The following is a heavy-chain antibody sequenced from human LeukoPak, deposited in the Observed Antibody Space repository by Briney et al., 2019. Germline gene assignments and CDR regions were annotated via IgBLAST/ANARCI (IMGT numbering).Heavy chain of an antibody. Sequence: GRSLRLSCAASGFTFSSYGMHWVRQAPGKGLEWVAVIWYDGSNKYYADSVKGRFTISRDNSKNTPYLQMNSLRAEDTAVYYCARDRLGNFDYWGQGTLVTVSS. V-gene: IGHV3-33*01. J-gene: IGHJ4*02. CDR3: ARDRLGNFDY. CDR2: IWYDGSNK. D-gene: IGHD5-12*01. CDR1: GFTFSSYG.